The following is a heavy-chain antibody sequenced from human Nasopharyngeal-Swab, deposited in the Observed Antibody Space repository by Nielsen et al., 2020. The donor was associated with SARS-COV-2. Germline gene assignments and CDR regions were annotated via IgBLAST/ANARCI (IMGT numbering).Heavy chain of an antibody. CDR2: ISSSSSYT. CDR1: GFTFSDYY. V-gene: IGHV3-11*06. D-gene: IGHD3-16*01. J-gene: IGHJ6*03. CDR3: ARVSDYDYVWGSFFVDYYYMDV. Sequence: GESLKISCAASGFTFSDYYMSWIRQAPGKGLEWVSYISSSSSYTNYADSVKGRFTISRDNAKTSLYLQMNSLRAEDTAVYYCARVSDYDYVWGSFFVDYYYMDVWGKGTTVTVSS.